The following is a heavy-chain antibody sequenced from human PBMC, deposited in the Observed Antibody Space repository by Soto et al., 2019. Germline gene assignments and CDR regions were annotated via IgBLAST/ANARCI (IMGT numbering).Heavy chain of an antibody. J-gene: IGHJ6*02. V-gene: IGHV1-46*01. CDR3: ARVLGGAAAGQYYYYCMDV. Sequence: ASVKVSCKASGYTFTSYYMHWVRQAPGQGLEWMGIINPSGGSTSYAQKFQGRVTMTRDTSTSTVYMELSSLRSEDTAVYYCARVLGGAAAGQYYYYCMDVWGQGTTVTVSS. CDR1: GYTFTSYY. D-gene: IGHD6-13*01. CDR2: INPSGGST.